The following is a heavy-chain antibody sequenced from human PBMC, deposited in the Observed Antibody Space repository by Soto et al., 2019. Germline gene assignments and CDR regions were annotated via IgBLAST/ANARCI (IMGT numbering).Heavy chain of an antibody. D-gene: IGHD2-21*01. CDR2: IYSGGST. CDR3: AIERGGGDYYFDY. V-gene: IGHV3-53*02. J-gene: IGHJ4*02. CDR1: GFTVSSHY. Sequence: EVQLVETGGGLIQPGGSLRLSCAASGFTVSSHYMSWVRQAPGKGLEWVSLIYSGGSTYYADSVKGRFTISRDNSKNTLYLLMNGRRAEDTAVYYCAIERGGGDYYFDYWGQGTLVTVSS.